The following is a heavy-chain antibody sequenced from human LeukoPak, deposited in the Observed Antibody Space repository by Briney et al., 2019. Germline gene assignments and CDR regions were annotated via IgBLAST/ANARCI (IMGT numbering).Heavy chain of an antibody. Sequence: GESVKISCKSSGDSFTKWIAWVRQMPGKGLEWMGIVYPGDSETRYSPSFQGQVTISVDKSISTAYLQWSSLKASDTAMYYCARQYCTTTSCYLHAFHIWGQGTMVTVSS. CDR2: VYPGDSET. J-gene: IGHJ3*02. CDR3: ARQYCTTTSCYLHAFHI. CDR1: GDSFTKW. D-gene: IGHD2-2*01. V-gene: IGHV5-51*01.